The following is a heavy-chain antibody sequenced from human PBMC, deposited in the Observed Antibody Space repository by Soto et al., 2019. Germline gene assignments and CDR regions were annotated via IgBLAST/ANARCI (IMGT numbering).Heavy chain of an antibody. CDR3: ARSPAGIAVAGFDY. J-gene: IGHJ4*02. CDR2: ISYDGSNK. V-gene: IGHV3-30-3*01. D-gene: IGHD6-19*01. Sequence: GESLKISCAASGFTFSSYAMHWVRQAPGKGLEWVAVISYDGSNKYYADSVKGRFTISRDNSKNTLYLQMNSLRAEDTAVYYCARSPAGIAVAGFDYWGQGTLVTVSS. CDR1: GFTFSSYA.